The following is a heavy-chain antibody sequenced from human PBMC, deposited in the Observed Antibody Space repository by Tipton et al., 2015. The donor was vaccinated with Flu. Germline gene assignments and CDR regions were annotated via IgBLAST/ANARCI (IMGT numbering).Heavy chain of an antibody. CDR1: GYTFVAYF. CDR2: INPRNGGP. CDR3: AIFGYCRDGTGSGGSRDY. J-gene: IGHJ4*02. V-gene: IGHV1-2*06. D-gene: IGHD2-15*01. Sequence: QLVQSGAEVKKPGTSVRVSCKATGYTFVAYFVHWVRQAPGQGLEWMGRINPRNGGPDYVKKFQGRVTMTRDTSMTTAYMDLSGLTSDDTAVYCCAIFGYCRDGTGSGGSRDYWGQGALVTVSS.